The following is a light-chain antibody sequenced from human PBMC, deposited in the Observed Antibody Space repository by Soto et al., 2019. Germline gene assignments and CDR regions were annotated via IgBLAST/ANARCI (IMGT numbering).Light chain of an antibody. CDR1: QTVGTTY. V-gene: IGKV3-20*01. CDR2: GAS. CDR3: QRYGSSAIT. J-gene: IGKJ5*01. Sequence: LVLTQSPGTLSLSPGERATLSCRASQTVGTTYLTWFQQKPGQAPRLLIYGASSRATGIPDRFSGSGSGTDFTLTISRLEPEDFAVYYCQRYGSSAITFGQGTRLEI.